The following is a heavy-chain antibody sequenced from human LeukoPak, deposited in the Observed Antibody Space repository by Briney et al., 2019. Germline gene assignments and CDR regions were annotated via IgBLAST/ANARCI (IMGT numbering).Heavy chain of an antibody. J-gene: IGHJ3*02. V-gene: IGHV3-23*01. CDR2: ITGSGDNT. Sequence: GGSLRLSCAASGFTFNNCAMNWVRQAPGKGLEWVSVITGSGDNTYYADSTKGRFTISRDNSKNTLYLQMNSLRAEDTAVYYCAKGRGSSAYDAFDIWGQGTMVTVSS. CDR1: GFTFNNCA. CDR3: AKGRGSSAYDAFDI. D-gene: IGHD3-22*01.